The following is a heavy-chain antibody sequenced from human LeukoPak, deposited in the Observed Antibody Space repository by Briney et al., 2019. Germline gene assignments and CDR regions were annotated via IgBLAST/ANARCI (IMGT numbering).Heavy chain of an antibody. V-gene: IGHV4-30-4*08. CDR2: ISYSGST. J-gene: IGHJ4*02. CDR3: ARGGPDRVYFFDF. Sequence: LRLSCAASGFTVSSNYMSWVRQPPGKGLEWIGYISYSGSTFYNPSLKSRVSISGDTSKNQFSLKLSSVTAADTAVYYCARGGPDRVYFFDFWGQGTLVTVSS. CDR1: GFTVSSNY.